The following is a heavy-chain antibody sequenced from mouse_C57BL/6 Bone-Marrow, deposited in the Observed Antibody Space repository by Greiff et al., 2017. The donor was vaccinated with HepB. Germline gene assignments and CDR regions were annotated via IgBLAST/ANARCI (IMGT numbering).Heavy chain of an antibody. J-gene: IGHJ2*01. D-gene: IGHD1-1*01. CDR2: IRNKANGYTT. V-gene: IGHV7-3*01. CDR1: GFTFTDYY. Sequence: EVQGVESGGGLVQPGGSLSLSCAASGFTFTDYYMSWVRQPPGKALEWLGFIRNKANGYTTEYSASVKGRFTISRDNSQSILYLQMNALRAEDSATYYCARSSSPTVVAYYFDYWGQGTTLTVSS. CDR3: ARSSSPTVVAYYFDY.